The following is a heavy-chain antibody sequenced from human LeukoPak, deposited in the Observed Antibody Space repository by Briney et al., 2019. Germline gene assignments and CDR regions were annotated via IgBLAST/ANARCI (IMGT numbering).Heavy chain of an antibody. Sequence: SETLSLTCTVSGGSISSSSYYWGWIRQPPGEGLEWIGGIYYSGSTYYNPSLKSRVTISVDTSKNQFSLKLSSVTAADTAVYYCARQGPRGATTFFDYWGQGTLVTVSS. CDR3: ARQGPRGATTFFDY. J-gene: IGHJ4*02. D-gene: IGHD1-26*01. CDR1: GGSISSSSYY. CDR2: IYYSGST. V-gene: IGHV4-39*01.